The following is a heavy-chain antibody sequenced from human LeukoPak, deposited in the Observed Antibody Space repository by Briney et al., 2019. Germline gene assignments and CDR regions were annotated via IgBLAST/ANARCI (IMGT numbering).Heavy chain of an antibody. CDR3: ARVMGRYCSSTSCYVDY. J-gene: IGHJ4*02. V-gene: IGHV3-30*02. CDR1: GFTFSSYG. Sequence: QPGGSLRLSCAASGFTFSSYGMHWVRQAPGKGLEWVAFIRYDGSNKYYADSVKGRFTISRDNSKNTLYLQMNSLRAEDTAVYYCARVMGRYCSSTSCYVDYWGQGTLVTVSS. D-gene: IGHD2-2*01. CDR2: IRYDGSNK.